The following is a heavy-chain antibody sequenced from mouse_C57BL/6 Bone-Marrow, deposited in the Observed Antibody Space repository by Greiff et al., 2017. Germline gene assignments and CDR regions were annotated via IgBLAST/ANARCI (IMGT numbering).Heavy chain of an antibody. J-gene: IGHJ1*03. Sequence: VQLQQSGAELVRPGTSVKVSCKASGYAFTNYLIEWVKQRPGQGLEWIGVINPGSGGTNDNEKFKGKATLTADKSSSTAYMQLSSLTYEDSAVCFCACCLLLYFDVWGTGTTVTVSS. CDR3: ACCLLLYFDV. V-gene: IGHV1-54*01. CDR1: GYAFTNYL. CDR2: INPGSGGT. D-gene: IGHD2-3*01.